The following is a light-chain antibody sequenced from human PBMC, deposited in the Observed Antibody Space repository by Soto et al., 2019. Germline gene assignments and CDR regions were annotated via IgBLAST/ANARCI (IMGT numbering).Light chain of an antibody. CDR1: SSDVGGYKD. J-gene: IGLJ3*02. V-gene: IGLV2-14*01. CDR3: SSYTSSSILL. CDR2: DVG. Sequence: QSALTQPASVSGSPGQSITISCIGTSSDVGGYKDVAWYQQHPGKAPKLLIYDVGYRPSGVSNRFSGSKSGNTASLTISGLQAEDEADYYCSSYTSSSILLFGGGTKLTVL.